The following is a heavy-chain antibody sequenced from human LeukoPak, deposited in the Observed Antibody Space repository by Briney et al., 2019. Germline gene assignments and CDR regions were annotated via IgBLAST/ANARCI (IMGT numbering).Heavy chain of an antibody. D-gene: IGHD3-10*01. J-gene: IGHJ4*02. CDR3: AKRGVVIRVFLVGFHKEAYYFDS. Sequence: KAGGSLRLSCAASGFTVSSYGMTWVRQAPGKGLEWVSAFSATDGSAQYAESVKGRFTISRDNSKSSLYLQMNSLRAEDTAVYFCAKRGVVIRVFLVGFHKEAYYFDSWGQGALVTVSS. CDR2: FSATDGSA. V-gene: IGHV3-23*01. CDR1: GFTVSSYG.